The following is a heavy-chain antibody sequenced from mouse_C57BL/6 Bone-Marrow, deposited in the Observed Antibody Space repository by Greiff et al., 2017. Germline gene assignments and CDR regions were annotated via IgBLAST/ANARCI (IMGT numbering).Heavy chain of an antibody. J-gene: IGHJ3*01. CDR1: GYTFTSYW. Sequence: QVQLQQPGAELVRPGSSVKLSCKASGYTFTSYWMHWVKQRPIQGLEWIGNIDPSDSETHYNQKFKDKATLTVDKSSSTAYMQLSSLTSEDSAVYYCARRYDYGAWFAYWGQGTLVTVSA. CDR3: ARRYDYGAWFAY. V-gene: IGHV1-52*01. CDR2: IDPSDSET. D-gene: IGHD2-4*01.